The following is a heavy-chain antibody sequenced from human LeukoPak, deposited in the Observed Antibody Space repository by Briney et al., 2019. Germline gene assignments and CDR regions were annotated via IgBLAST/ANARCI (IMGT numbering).Heavy chain of an antibody. J-gene: IGHJ3*02. V-gene: IGHV3-23*01. D-gene: IGHD3-22*01. CDR2: VSGTGDST. CDR3: ARGGRGSAAVVAPRSFDI. Sequence: RGSLRLSCAASGLTSSNYAMSWVRQAPGKGLEWVSAVSGTGDSTYYVDSVKGRFTISRDNSKNTLYLQMNSLRAEDSALYYCARGGRGSAAVVAPRSFDIWGQGTMVTVSS. CDR1: GLTSSNYA.